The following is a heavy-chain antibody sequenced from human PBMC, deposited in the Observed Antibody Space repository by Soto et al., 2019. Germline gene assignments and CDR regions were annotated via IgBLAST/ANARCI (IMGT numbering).Heavy chain of an antibody. J-gene: IGHJ3*02. CDR3: ARDLSGDYGALDT. V-gene: IGHV3-33*01. D-gene: IGHD4-17*01. CDR2: IWYDGSNK. CDR1: GFTFSSYG. Sequence: GGSLRLSCAASGFTFSSYGMHWGRQAPCKGLEWVAVIWYDGSNKVYADSVKGRFTISRDNSKNTLYLQMNSLRAEDTAVYYCARDLSGDYGALDTWGQGTMVTVSS.